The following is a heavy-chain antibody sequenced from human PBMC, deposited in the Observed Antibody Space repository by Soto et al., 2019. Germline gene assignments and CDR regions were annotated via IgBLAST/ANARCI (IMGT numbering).Heavy chain of an antibody. V-gene: IGHV5-10-1*01. D-gene: IGHD3-22*01. Sequence: GESLKISCKGSGYSFTSYWISWVRQMPGKGLEWMGRIDPSDSYTNYSPSFQGHVTISADKSISTAYLQWSSLKASDTAMYYCARVEPYSYDSSGYGLNVFDIWGQGPMVT. CDR3: ARVEPYSYDSSGYGLNVFDI. CDR2: IDPSDSYT. J-gene: IGHJ3*02. CDR1: GYSFTSYW.